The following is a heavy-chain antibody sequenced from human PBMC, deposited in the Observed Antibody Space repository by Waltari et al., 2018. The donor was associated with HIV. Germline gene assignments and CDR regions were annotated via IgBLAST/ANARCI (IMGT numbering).Heavy chain of an antibody. CDR1: GFTFSTFW. CDR3: ARGRYYGMDV. Sequence: EVQLVESGGGLVQPGGSLRLSCAASGFTFSTFWMYWVRQTPGKGLVWVSGINSDGSSTTYADSVKGRFTISRDNPKNTLYLQMSSLRAEDTAVYFCARGRYYGMDVWGQGTTVTVSS. CDR2: INSDGSST. V-gene: IGHV3-74*01. J-gene: IGHJ6*02.